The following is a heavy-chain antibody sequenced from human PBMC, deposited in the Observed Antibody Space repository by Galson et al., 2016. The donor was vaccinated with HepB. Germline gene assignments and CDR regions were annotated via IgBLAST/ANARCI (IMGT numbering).Heavy chain of an antibody. CDR3: ARGLEYSEYSGYPPQQLGLGNYYRMDV. CDR1: GGTFSNYA. CDR2: IIPIFGTA. Sequence: SVKVSCKASGGTFSNYAISWVRQAPGQGLEWMGGIIPIFGTANYAQKFQGRVTITADESTNTAYMKLSSLRSEDTAIYYCARGLEYSEYSGYPPQQLGLGNYYRMDVWGQGTTVTVSS. D-gene: IGHD5-12*01. V-gene: IGHV1-69*13. J-gene: IGHJ6*02.